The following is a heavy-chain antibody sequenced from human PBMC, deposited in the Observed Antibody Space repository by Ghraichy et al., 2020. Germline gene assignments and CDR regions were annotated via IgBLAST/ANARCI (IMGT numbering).Heavy chain of an antibody. J-gene: IGHJ6*02. CDR1: GFTVSSNY. CDR2: IYSGGST. Sequence: GGSLRLSCAASGFTVSSNYMSWVRQAPGKGLEWVSVIYSGGSTYYADSVKGRFTISRHNSKNTLYLQMNSLRAEDTAVYYCARVGLYGSGSYYNAYYYYYGMDVWGQGTTVTVSS. CDR3: ARVGLYGSGSYYNAYYYYYGMDV. V-gene: IGHV3-53*04. D-gene: IGHD3-10*01.